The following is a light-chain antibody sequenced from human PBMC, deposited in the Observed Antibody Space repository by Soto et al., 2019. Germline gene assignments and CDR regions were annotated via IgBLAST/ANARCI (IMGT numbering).Light chain of an antibody. J-gene: IGLJ2*01. CDR1: SSNIGAGYE. V-gene: IGLV1-40*01. Sequence: QSVLTQPPSVSGAPGQRVTISCTGSSSNIGAGYEVHWYQQLPGTAPKLLIYGNSNRPSGVPDRFSGSNSGTSASLAITGLQAEDEADYYCQSYDNSLCGSVFGGGTKLTVL. CDR3: QSYDNSLCGSV. CDR2: GNS.